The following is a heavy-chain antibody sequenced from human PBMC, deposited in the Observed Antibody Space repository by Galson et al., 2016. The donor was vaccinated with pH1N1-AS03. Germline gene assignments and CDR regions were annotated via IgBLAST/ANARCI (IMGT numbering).Heavy chain of an antibody. J-gene: IGHJ6*03. CDR3: ARDRDTTMITLDYYYYYMDV. Sequence: SVKVSCKVSGGPFSSYGINWVRQAPGQGLEWMGRILPIFGSTNYAQRFQGRVTVTADNSTGTAYLDLSSLRSEDTAVYYCARDRDTTMITLDYYYYYMDVWGKGTTVTVPS. CDR1: GGPFSSYG. CDR2: ILPIFGST. V-gene: IGHV1-69*06. D-gene: IGHD5-18*01.